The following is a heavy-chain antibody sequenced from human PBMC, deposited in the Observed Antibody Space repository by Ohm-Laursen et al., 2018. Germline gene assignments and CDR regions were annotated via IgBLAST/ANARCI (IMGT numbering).Heavy chain of an antibody. J-gene: IGHJ4*02. CDR3: ARARSLNGDYVGIDY. Sequence: SLRLSCTASGFTFSDYYMSWVRQAPGKGLEWVSYTSSSGSTIYYADSVKGRLTISRDNAKNTLNLQMNSLRAEDTAVYYCARARSLNGDYVGIDYWGQGTLVTVSS. CDR2: TSSSGSTI. CDR1: GFTFSDYY. D-gene: IGHD4-17*01. V-gene: IGHV3-11*04.